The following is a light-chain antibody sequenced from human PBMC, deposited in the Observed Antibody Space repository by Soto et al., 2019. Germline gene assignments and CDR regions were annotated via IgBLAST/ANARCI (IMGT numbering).Light chain of an antibody. Sequence: ETVLTQSPGTLYLSPGERATLSCRANETVNNNFLAWYGQKPGQAPRLLIHGPSRRASGIQDRFSGSGSGTAFTLTISRLEPVDFSIYYCQQYGNFPYTFGPGTKVYIK. CDR2: GPS. CDR1: ETVNNNF. J-gene: IGKJ2*01. V-gene: IGKV3-20*01. CDR3: QQYGNFPYT.